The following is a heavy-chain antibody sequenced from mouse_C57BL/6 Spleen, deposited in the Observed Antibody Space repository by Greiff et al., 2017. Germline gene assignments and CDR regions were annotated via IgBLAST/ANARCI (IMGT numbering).Heavy chain of an antibody. V-gene: IGHV1-59*01. CDR2: IDPSDSYT. CDR1: GYTFTSYW. CDR3: AREEDYYGSFDY. J-gene: IGHJ2*01. D-gene: IGHD1-1*01. Sequence: QVQLQQPGAELVRPGTSVKLSCKASGYTFTSYWMHWVKQRPGQGLEWIGVIDPSDSYTNYNQKFKGKATLTVDTSSSTAYMQLSSLTSEDSAVYYCAREEDYYGSFDYWGQGTTRTVSS.